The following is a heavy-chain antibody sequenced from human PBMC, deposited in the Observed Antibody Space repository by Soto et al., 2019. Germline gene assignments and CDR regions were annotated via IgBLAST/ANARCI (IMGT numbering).Heavy chain of an antibody. CDR3: ARHSSETTVTDGGMDV. CDR2: IYYSGST. D-gene: IGHD4-17*01. J-gene: IGHJ6*02. Sequence: QLQLQESGPGLVKPSETLSLTCTVSGGSISSSSYYWGWIRQPPGKGLEWIGSIYYSGSTYYNPSLKSRVTISVDTSKNQFSLKLSSVTAADTAVYYCARHSSETTVTDGGMDVWGQGTTVTVSS. CDR1: GGSISSSSYY. V-gene: IGHV4-39*01.